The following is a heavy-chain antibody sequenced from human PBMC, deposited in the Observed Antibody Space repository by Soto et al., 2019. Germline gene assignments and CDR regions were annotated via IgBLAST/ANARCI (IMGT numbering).Heavy chain of an antibody. CDR3: ARLKGPVSPSINWFDP. Sequence: SETLSLTCTVSGGSISSGGYYWSWIRQHPGKGLEWIGYIYYSGSTYYNPSLKSRVTISVDTSKNQFSLKLSSVTAADTAVYYCARLKGPVSPSINWFDPWGQGTLVTVSS. CDR1: GGSISSGGYY. D-gene: IGHD4-4*01. V-gene: IGHV4-31*03. CDR2: IYYSGST. J-gene: IGHJ5*02.